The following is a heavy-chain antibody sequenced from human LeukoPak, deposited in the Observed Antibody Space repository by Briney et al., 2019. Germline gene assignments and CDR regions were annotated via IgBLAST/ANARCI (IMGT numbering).Heavy chain of an antibody. J-gene: IGHJ4*02. CDR3: AILPGYRSGWYEVNY. V-gene: IGHV3-23*01. CDR1: GFTFSSYA. CDR2: ISGSGGST. Sequence: GGSLRLSCAASGFTFSSYAMSWVHQAPGKGLEWVSGISGSGGSTYYADSVKVRFTISRDNSRKPLYLQMNSPRAEDTAVYYCAILPGYRSGWYEVNYWGQGTLVTVSS. D-gene: IGHD6-13*01.